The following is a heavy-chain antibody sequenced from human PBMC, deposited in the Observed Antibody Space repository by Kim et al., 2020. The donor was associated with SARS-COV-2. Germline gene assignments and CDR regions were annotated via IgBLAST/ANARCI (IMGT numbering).Heavy chain of an antibody. V-gene: IGHV1-2*04. D-gene: IGHD3-16*02. CDR1: GYTFTGYY. CDR2: INPNSGGT. J-gene: IGHJ4*02. Sequence: ASVKVSCKASGYTFTGYYMHWVRQAPGQGLEWMGWINPNSGGTNYAQKFQGWVTMTRDTSISTAYMELSRLRSDDTAVYYCARSAIMITFGGVIPYYFDYWGQGTLVTVSS. CDR3: ARSAIMITFGGVIPYYFDY.